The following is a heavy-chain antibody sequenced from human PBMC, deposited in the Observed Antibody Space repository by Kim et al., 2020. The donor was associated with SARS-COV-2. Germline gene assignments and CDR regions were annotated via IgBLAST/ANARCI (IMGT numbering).Heavy chain of an antibody. D-gene: IGHD3-10*01. CDR1: GFTFNNYG. V-gene: IGHV3-23*01. CDR2: IGGSGDNT. Sequence: GGSLRLSCAASGFTFNNYGMSWVRQAPGKGLEWVSAIGGSGDNTYYADSVKGRFTISRDNSKNTLYLQMNSLRAEDTALYYCAKLDYFGSGNYNHYDHYG. J-gene: IGHJ6*01. CDR3: AKLDYFGSGNYNHYDHYG.